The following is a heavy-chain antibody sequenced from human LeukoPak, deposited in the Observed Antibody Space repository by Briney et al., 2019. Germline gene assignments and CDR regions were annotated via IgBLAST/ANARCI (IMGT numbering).Heavy chain of an antibody. V-gene: IGHV3-23*01. Sequence: GGSLRLSRAASGFTFSSYAMSWVRQAPGKGLEWVSGISVSGGTTYYADSVKGRFTISRDNSKNTLYLQMNSLRGEDTAVYYCAKDPDYQQLSRAAFDIWGQGTMVTVSS. CDR1: GFTFSSYA. J-gene: IGHJ3*02. CDR2: ISVSGGTT. CDR3: AKDPDYQQLSRAAFDI. D-gene: IGHD2-2*01.